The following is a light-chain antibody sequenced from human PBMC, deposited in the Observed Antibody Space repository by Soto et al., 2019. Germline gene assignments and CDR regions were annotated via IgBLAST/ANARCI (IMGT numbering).Light chain of an antibody. Sequence: QSALTQPASVSGSPGQSITISCTGTSGDVGGYNYVSWYQQHPGKAPKLMIYEVSNRPSGVSNRFSGSKSGNTASLTISGRQAEDEADDYCTAYTRSTTPYIYGTGTKLTVL. CDR2: EVS. CDR3: TAYTRSTTPYI. V-gene: IGLV2-14*01. J-gene: IGLJ1*01. CDR1: SGDVGGYNY.